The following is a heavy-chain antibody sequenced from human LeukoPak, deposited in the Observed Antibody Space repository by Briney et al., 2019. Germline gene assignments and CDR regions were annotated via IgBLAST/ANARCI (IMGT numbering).Heavy chain of an antibody. J-gene: IGHJ4*02. V-gene: IGHV3-23*01. D-gene: IGHD4-17*01. CDR3: AKGGVLHRVTTNYLEY. Sequence: ESGGSLRLSCAASGFTVSSNYAMSWVRQAPGKGLEWVSAISGSGNSPYYADSVKGRFTISRENFKNTLYLQINNLRAEDTAVYYCAKGGVLHRVTTNYLEYWGQGTLVTVSS. CDR2: ISGSGNSP. CDR1: GFTVSSNYA.